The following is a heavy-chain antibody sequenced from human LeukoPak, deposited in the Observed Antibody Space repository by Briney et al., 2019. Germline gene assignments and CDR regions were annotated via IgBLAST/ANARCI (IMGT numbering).Heavy chain of an antibody. CDR2: IYPGDSDT. D-gene: IGHD2-2*02. CDR3: ARNLPGYCSSTSCYIDNWFGP. J-gene: IGHJ5*02. Sequence: GESLKISCKGSGYSFTSYWIGWVRQMPGKGLEWMGIIYPGDSDTKYSPSFQGQVTISADKSISTAYLQWSSLKASDTAMYYCARNLPGYCSSTSCYIDNWFGPWGQGTLVTVSS. V-gene: IGHV5-51*01. CDR1: GYSFTSYW.